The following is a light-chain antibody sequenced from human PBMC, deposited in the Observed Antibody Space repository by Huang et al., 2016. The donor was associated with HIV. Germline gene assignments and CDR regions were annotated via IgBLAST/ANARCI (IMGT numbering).Light chain of an antibody. CDR3: HHYGATQWA. V-gene: IGKV3-20*01. CDR2: DAS. Sequence: ELVLTQSPGTLSSSPGGAAVISCRASQSLDKGFLAWYRQKPVQAPELLIFDASKRPSDIPDRFVGRGSGTDFSLTINGLDPEDFAFYFCHHYGATQWAFGRGTRVEMK. J-gene: IGKJ1*01. CDR1: QSLDKGF.